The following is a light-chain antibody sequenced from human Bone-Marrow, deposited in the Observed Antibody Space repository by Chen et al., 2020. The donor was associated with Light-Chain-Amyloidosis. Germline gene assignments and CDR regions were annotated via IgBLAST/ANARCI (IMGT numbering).Light chain of an antibody. CDR1: SGSIAGNY. CDR2: EDN. CDR3: QSYDTSVRV. V-gene: IGLV6-57*01. Sequence: FMLTQPRAVSESPGKTVTISCTRSSGSIAGNYVQWFQQRPGRSPTTVIFEDNLRPPGVPDRFSGSIDTSSNSASLSISGLKPKDEADYYCQSYDTSVRVFGGGTRLTVL. J-gene: IGLJ3*02.